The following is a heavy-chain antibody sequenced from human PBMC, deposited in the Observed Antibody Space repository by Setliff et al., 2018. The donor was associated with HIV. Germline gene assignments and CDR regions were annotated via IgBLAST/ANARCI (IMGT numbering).Heavy chain of an antibody. Sequence: SETLSLTCSVSGDSISSGDYYWSWIRQHPGRGLEWIGYIHYTGSTYYKPSLRSRITISVDTSKNQFSLTLTSVTAADTAVYHCARQSDSSGYFPSWYFDYWAQGTLVTVSS. V-gene: IGHV4-31*03. CDR3: ARQSDSSGYFPSWYFDY. CDR1: GDSISSGDYY. D-gene: IGHD3-22*01. CDR2: IHYTGST. J-gene: IGHJ4*02.